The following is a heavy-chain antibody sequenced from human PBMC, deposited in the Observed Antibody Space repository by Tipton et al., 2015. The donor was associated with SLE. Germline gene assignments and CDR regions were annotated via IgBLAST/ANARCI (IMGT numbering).Heavy chain of an antibody. D-gene: IGHD4-11*01. CDR2: IYYSGST. V-gene: IGHV4-59*01. Sequence: TLSLTCTVSGGSISSYYWSWIRQPPGKGLEWIGYIYYSGSTNYNPSLKSRVTISVDTSKNQFSLKLSSVTAADTAVYYCARWAGRTVNFDYWGQGTLVTVPS. CDR1: GGSISSYY. CDR3: ARWAGRTVNFDY. J-gene: IGHJ4*02.